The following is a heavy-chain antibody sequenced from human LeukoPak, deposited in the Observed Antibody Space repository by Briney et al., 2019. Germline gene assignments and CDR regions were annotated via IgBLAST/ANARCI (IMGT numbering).Heavy chain of an antibody. CDR2: IRYDGSNK. CDR3: TKIGDIVVVPAAMLDAFDI. CDR1: GFTFSSYG. Sequence: EGSLRLSCAASGFTFSSYGMHRVRQAPGKGLEWVAFIRYDGSNKYYADSVKGRFTISRDNSKNTLYLQMNSLRAEDTAVYYCTKIGDIVVVPAAMLDAFDIWGQGTMVTVSS. D-gene: IGHD2-2*01. V-gene: IGHV3-30*02. J-gene: IGHJ3*02.